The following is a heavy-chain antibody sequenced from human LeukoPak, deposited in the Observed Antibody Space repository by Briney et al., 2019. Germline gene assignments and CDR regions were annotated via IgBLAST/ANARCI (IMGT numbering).Heavy chain of an antibody. CDR1: GYTFTKYY. CDR2: VNPGGDST. D-gene: IGHD3-3*01. Sequence: APVKVSCKASGYTFTKYYMHGVRQAPGQGLEWMGIVNPGGDSTKYAQKFQGRVTMTRDTSTSTVYVELSSLRSEDTAVYYCARDESTAVGGVLIRYWGQGTLVTVSS. CDR3: ARDESTAVGGVLIRY. J-gene: IGHJ4*02. V-gene: IGHV1-46*01.